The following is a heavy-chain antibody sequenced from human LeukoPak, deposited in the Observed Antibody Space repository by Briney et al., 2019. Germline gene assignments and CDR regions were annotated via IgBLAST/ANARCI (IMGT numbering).Heavy chain of an antibody. V-gene: IGHV3-74*01. CDR3: AREGDTMVRGAYDY. CDR2: INSDGSWT. CDR1: GNYW. Sequence: GGSLRLSCAASGNYWMHWVRQVPGKGLVWVSHINSDGSWTSYADSVKGRFTISRDNAKNSLYLQMNSLRAEDTAVYYCAREGDTMVRGAYDYWGQGTLVTVSS. D-gene: IGHD3-10*01. J-gene: IGHJ4*02.